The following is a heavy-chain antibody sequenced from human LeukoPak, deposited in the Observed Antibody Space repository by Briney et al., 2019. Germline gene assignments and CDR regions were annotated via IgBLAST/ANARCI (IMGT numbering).Heavy chain of an antibody. V-gene: IGHV3-74*01. D-gene: IGHD2-15*01. CDR3: ATAGGDGSRMGFDP. CDR1: GFTFSRYW. CDR2: ISADGSVT. J-gene: IGHJ5*02. Sequence: GGSLRLSCADSGFTFSRYWMHWVRQTPGKGLVWVSCISADGSVTRYADSVKGRFTISRDNTKSTLYLQMHSLRAEDTAVYYCATAGGDGSRMGFDPWGQGTWSPSP.